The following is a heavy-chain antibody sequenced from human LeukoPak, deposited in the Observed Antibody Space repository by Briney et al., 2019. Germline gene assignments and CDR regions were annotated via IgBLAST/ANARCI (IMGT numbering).Heavy chain of an antibody. CDR2: IWYDGSNK. J-gene: IGHJ4*02. V-gene: IGHV3-33*08. CDR1: GFTFSSYG. CDR3: ARGHEMATITPAY. D-gene: IGHD5-24*01. Sequence: GGSLRLSCAASGFTFSSYGMHWVRQAPGKGLEWVAIIWYDGSNKFYADSVKGRFTIARDNFKNTLFLQMHSLRAEDTAMYFCARGHEMATITPAYWGQGTMVIVSS.